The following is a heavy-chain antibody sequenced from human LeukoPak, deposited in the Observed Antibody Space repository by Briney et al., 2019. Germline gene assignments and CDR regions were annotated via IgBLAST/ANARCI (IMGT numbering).Heavy chain of an antibody. CDR3: ATDRDYGDYPEYYFDY. Sequence: PGGSLRLSCAASRFTFSNAWMSWVRQAPGKGLEWVGHIKSKTDGGTADYAAPVKGRFTISRDDSRNTLYLQMNSLKTEDTAVYYCATDRDYGDYPEYYFDYWGQGTLVTVPS. J-gene: IGHJ4*02. V-gene: IGHV3-15*01. CDR2: IKSKTDGGTA. D-gene: IGHD4-17*01. CDR1: RFTFSNAW.